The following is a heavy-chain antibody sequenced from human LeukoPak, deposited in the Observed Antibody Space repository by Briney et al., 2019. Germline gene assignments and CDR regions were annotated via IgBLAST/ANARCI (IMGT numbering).Heavy chain of an antibody. Sequence: SETLSLTCTVSGGSISSSSYYWGWIRQPPGRGLEWIGSIYYSGSTYYNPSLKSRVTISVDTSKNQFSLKLSSVTAADTAVYYCARSTYSYGPLYYYYYGMDVWGQGTTVTVSS. CDR2: IYYSGST. CDR3: ARSTYSYGPLYYYYYGMDV. D-gene: IGHD5-18*01. V-gene: IGHV4-39*07. CDR1: GGSISSSSYY. J-gene: IGHJ6*02.